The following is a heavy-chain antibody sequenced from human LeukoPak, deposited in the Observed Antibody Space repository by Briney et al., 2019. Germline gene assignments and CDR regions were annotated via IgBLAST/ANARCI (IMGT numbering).Heavy chain of an antibody. J-gene: IGHJ4*02. CDR3: AKDLRKTYYYDSSGVRGIY. D-gene: IGHD3-22*01. CDR1: GFTFSSYA. V-gene: IGHV3-23*01. CDR2: ISGSGGST. Sequence: GGSLRLSCAASGFTFSSYAMSWVRQAPGKGLEWVSAISGSGGSTYYADSVKGRFTISRDNSKNTLYLQMNSLRAEDTAVYYCAKDLRKTYYYDSSGVRGIYWGQGTLVTVSS.